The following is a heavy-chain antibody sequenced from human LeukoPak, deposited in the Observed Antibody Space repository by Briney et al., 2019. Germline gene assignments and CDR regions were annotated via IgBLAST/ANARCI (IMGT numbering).Heavy chain of an antibody. V-gene: IGHV3-66*01. CDR1: GFTVSSNY. Sequence: PGGSLRLSCAASGFTVSSNYMSWVRQAPGKGLEWVSVIYSSGSTYYADSVKGRFTISRDNSKNTLYLQMNSLRAEDTAVYYCARAGRGSYSPVWGQGTLVTVSS. D-gene: IGHD3-10*01. CDR2: IYSSGST. J-gene: IGHJ4*02. CDR3: ARAGRGSYSPV.